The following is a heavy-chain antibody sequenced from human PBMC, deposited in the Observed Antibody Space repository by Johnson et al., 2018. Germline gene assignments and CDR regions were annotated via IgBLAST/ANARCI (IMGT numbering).Heavy chain of an antibody. CDR3: AKHGVGYYYYMDV. Sequence: VQLLESGGGLVQPGGSLRLSCAASGFTFSSYAMSWVRQAPGKGLEWVSTLSGSGDTTFYTDSVRGRFTISRDNSKNTLYRQMNSLRAEDTAVYYCAKHGVGYYYYMDVWGKGTTVTVSS. CDR2: LSGSGDTT. D-gene: IGHD2-8*01. V-gene: IGHV3-23*01. CDR1: GFTFSSYA. J-gene: IGHJ6*03.